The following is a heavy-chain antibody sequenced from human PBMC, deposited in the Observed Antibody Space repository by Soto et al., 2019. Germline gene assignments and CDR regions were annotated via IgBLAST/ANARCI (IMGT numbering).Heavy chain of an antibody. CDR1: GGTFSSYA. D-gene: IGHD6-13*01. CDR2: IIPIFGTA. V-gene: IGHV1-69*01. Sequence: QVQLVQSGAEVKKPGSSVKVSCKASGGTFSSYAISWVRQAPGQGLEWMGGIIPIFGTANYAKKFQGRVTITADESTSTAYMELSSLRAEDTAVYYCASYPGGYSSSEYYFDYWGQGTLVTVSS. J-gene: IGHJ4*02. CDR3: ASYPGGYSSSEYYFDY.